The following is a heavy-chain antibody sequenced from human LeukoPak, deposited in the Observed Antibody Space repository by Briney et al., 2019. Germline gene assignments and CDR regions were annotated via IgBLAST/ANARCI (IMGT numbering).Heavy chain of an antibody. V-gene: IGHV3-11*06. Sequence: GGSLRLSCTASGFTFSDYSMSWIRQAPGKGLEWVSYISSSGVTVYADSVKGRFSISRDNAKNSLFLQMNSLRAEDTAVFCARDDCTTSNCRFWYENWGQGTLATVSS. CDR1: GFTFSDYS. J-gene: IGHJ4*02. D-gene: IGHD2-8*01. CDR2: ISSSGVT. CDR3: ARDDCTTSNCRFWYEN.